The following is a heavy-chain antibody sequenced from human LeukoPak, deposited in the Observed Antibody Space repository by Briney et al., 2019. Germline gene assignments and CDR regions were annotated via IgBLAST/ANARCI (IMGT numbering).Heavy chain of an antibody. D-gene: IGHD1-1*01. CDR2: ISYDGSNK. CDR3: ARDFGGRSGTTG. Sequence: PGGSLRLSCAASGFTFSSYAMHWVRQAPGKGLEWVAVISYDGSNKYYADSVKGRFTISRDNSKNTLYLQMNSLRAEDTAVYYCARDFGGRSGTTGWGQGTLVTVSS. CDR1: GFTFSSYA. V-gene: IGHV3-30-3*01. J-gene: IGHJ4*02.